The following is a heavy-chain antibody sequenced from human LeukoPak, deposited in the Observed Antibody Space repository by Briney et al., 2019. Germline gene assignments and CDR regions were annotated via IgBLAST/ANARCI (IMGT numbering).Heavy chain of an antibody. J-gene: IGHJ4*02. D-gene: IGHD1-14*01. CDR2: INPNSGGT. Sequence: ASVKVSCKASGYTFTVYYIHWVRQAPGQGLEWMGWINPNSGGTNYAQRFQGRVTMTRDTSITTAYMELSRLRSDDTAVYYCARDRAPFQETSFDYWGQGTLATVSS. CDR3: ARDRAPFQETSFDY. CDR1: GYTFTVYY. V-gene: IGHV1-2*02.